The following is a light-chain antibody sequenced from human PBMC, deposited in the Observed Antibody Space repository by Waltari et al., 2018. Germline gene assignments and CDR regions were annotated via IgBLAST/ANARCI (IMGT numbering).Light chain of an antibody. CDR2: YGS. Sequence: QSALTQPASVSGSPGQSISISCIGSSGDVGGDVSVSWYQDHPGQAPKVIIYYGSSRPSGVSGRFYGSKFGDTASLTISDLQPEDEATYYCASQSGNNVVMFGGGTKLTVL. V-gene: IGLV2-14*03. CDR1: SGDVGGDVS. CDR3: ASQSGNNVVM. J-gene: IGLJ3*02.